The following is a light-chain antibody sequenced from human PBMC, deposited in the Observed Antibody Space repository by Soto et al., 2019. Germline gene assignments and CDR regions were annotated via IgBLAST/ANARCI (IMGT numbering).Light chain of an antibody. J-gene: IGLJ1*01. CDR2: EVS. CDR3: SSYTSSRAYV. Sequence: QSALAQPASVSGSPGQSTTISCTGTSSDVGGYNYVSWYQQQSGKAPKLMIHEVSNRPSGGSNRFSGSKSGNTASLTISGLQAEDEADYYCSSYTSSRAYVFGIGTKVTVL. CDR1: SSDVGGYNY. V-gene: IGLV2-14*01.